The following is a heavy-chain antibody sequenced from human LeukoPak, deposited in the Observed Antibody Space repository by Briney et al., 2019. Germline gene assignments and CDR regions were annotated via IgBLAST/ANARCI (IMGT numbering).Heavy chain of an antibody. V-gene: IGHV1-58*02. CDR2: IVVGSGNT. D-gene: IGHD2-21*01. Sequence: SVKVSCKASGFTFTSSAMQWVRQARGQRLEWIGWIVVGSGNTNYAQKFQERVTITRDMSTSTAYMELSSLRSEDTAVYYCAAYCGGDWLNDYWGQGTLVTVSS. CDR1: GFTFTSSA. CDR3: AAYCGGDWLNDY. J-gene: IGHJ4*02.